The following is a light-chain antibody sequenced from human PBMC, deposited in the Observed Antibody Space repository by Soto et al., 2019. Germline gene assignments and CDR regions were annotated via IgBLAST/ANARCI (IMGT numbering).Light chain of an antibody. CDR2: EDN. J-gene: IGLJ3*02. CDR3: QSYHSRLGV. V-gene: IGLV6-57*03. CDR1: SGSIASNY. Sequence: NFMLTQPHSVSESPVKTVTISCTRSSGSIASNYVQWYQPRPGSAPTTVIYEDNQRPSGVPDRFSGSIDSSSNSASLTISGLKTEDEAAYFCQSYHSRLGVFGGGPQLTVL.